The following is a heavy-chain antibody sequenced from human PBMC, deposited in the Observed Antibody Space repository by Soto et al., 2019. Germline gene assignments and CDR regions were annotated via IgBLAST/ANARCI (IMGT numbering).Heavy chain of an antibody. D-gene: IGHD3-22*01. J-gene: IGHJ4*02. V-gene: IGHV4-59*01. CDR3: ARAYYDSSGYYSIDY. CDR1: GGSISSYY. Sequence: KTSETLSLTCTVSGGSISSYYWSWIRQPPGKGLEWIGYIYYSGSTNYNPSLKSRVTISVDTSKNQFSLKLSSVTAADTAVYYCARAYYDSSGYYSIDYWGQGTTVTVSS. CDR2: IYYSGST.